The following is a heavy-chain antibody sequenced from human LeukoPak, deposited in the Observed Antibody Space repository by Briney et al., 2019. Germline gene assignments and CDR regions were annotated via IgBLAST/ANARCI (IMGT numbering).Heavy chain of an antibody. Sequence: SETLSLTCTVSGGSISSGSYHWNWIRKPAGKGLEWIGRISNSGNTNYNPSITGRVTISRDTSNNQFSLKMNSVTAADTAVYFCARGAWFGELAIDRWGQGTLVTVSS. CDR2: ISNSGNT. V-gene: IGHV4-61*02. J-gene: IGHJ5*02. CDR1: GGSISSGSYH. D-gene: IGHD3-10*01. CDR3: ARGAWFGELAIDR.